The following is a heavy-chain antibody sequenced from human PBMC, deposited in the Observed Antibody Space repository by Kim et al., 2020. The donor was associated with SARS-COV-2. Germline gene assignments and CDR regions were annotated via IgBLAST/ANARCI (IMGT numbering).Heavy chain of an antibody. D-gene: IGHD6-13*01. J-gene: IGHJ1*01. Sequence: GGSLRLSCAASGFTFSSYEMNWVRQAPGKGLEWVSYISSSGSTIYYADSVKGRFTISRDNAKNSLYLQMNSLRAEDTAVYYCARDLLRYSSSWYPEYFQHWGQGTLVTVSS. CDR2: ISSSGSTI. CDR3: ARDLLRYSSSWYPEYFQH. V-gene: IGHV3-48*03. CDR1: GFTFSSYE.